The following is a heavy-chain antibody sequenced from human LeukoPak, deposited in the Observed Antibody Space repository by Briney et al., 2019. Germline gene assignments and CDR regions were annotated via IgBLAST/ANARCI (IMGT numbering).Heavy chain of an antibody. Sequence: SVKVSCKASGYTFTGYYMHWVRQAPGQGLEWMGWINPNSGGTSYAQKFQGRVTMTRDTSISTAYMELSRLRSDDTAVYYCARAPVTYGSGSYSDYWGQGTLVTVSS. CDR2: INPNSGGT. V-gene: IGHV1-2*02. CDR1: GYTFTGYY. D-gene: IGHD3-10*01. J-gene: IGHJ4*02. CDR3: ARAPVTYGSGSYSDY.